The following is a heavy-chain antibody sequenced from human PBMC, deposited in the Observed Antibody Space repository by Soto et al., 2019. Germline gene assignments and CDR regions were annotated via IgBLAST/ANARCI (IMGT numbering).Heavy chain of an antibody. D-gene: IGHD3-10*01. V-gene: IGHV3-21*01. CDR1: GFTFSSYS. CDR2: ISSSSSYI. CDR3: ASTVLLWFGELSDYYYYGMDV. Sequence: GGSLRLSCAASGFTFSSYSMNWVRQAPGKGLEWVSSISSSSSYIYYADSVKGRFTISRDNAKNSLYLQMNSLRAEDTAVYYCASTVLLWFGELSDYYYYGMDVWGQGTTVTVSS. J-gene: IGHJ6*02.